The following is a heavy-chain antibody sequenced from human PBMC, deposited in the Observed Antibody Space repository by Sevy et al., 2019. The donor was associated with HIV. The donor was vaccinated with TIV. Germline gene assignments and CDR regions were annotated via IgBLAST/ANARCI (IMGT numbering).Heavy chain of an antibody. D-gene: IGHD6-19*01. V-gene: IGHV4-39*01. Sequence: SETLSLTCTVSGASISSSGYYWGLIRQPPGKGLEWIASICYTGETFYNPSLRSRVTISADTSKNQFSLQLSSVTAADTAIYFCAGPILTYNSGWSYYDYWGQGTVVTVSS. CDR3: AGPILTYNSGWSYYDY. CDR2: ICYTGET. CDR1: GASISSSGYY. J-gene: IGHJ4*02.